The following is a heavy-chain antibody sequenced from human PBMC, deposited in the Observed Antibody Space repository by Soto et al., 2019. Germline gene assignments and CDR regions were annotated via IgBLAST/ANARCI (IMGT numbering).Heavy chain of an antibody. CDR2: INHSGST. CDR1: GGSFSGYY. J-gene: IGHJ4*02. CDR3: ASRDGYNRGGLDY. Sequence: SETLSLTCAVYGGSFSGYYWSWISQPPGKGKEWIGEINHSGSTNYNTSIKRQITISVVTSKNQFSLKLSFVTAADMVLYYCASRDGYNRGGLDYWGQGTLVTVSS. V-gene: IGHV4-34*01. D-gene: IGHD5-12*01.